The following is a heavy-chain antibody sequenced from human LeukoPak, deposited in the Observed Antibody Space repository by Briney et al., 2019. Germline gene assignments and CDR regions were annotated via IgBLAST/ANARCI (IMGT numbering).Heavy chain of an antibody. Sequence: ASVKVSCKASGYTFTGYGISWVRQAPGQGLEWMGRIIPILGIANYAQKFQGRVTTTADKSTSTAYMELSSLRSEDTAVYYCARDSSGPWGQGTLVTVSS. V-gene: IGHV1-69*04. J-gene: IGHJ5*02. D-gene: IGHD3-22*01. CDR2: IIPILGIA. CDR3: ARDSSGP. CDR1: GYTFTGYG.